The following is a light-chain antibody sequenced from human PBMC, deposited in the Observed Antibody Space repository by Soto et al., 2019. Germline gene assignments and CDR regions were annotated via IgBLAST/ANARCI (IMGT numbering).Light chain of an antibody. Sequence: DIQMTQSPTSLSASVGDRVTITCRASQSIRIYLNWYHQKPGKAPKLLIYGASTLQSGVPSRFSGSGSGTEFTLIISGLQPEDFAVYYCQQYGSSGTFGQGTKGDIK. CDR3: QQYGSSGT. CDR1: QSIRIY. J-gene: IGKJ1*01. V-gene: IGKV1-39*01. CDR2: GAS.